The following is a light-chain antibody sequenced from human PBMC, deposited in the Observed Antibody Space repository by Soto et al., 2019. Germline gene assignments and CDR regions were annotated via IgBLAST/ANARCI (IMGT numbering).Light chain of an antibody. Sequence: DFRMTKSPSSLSAFVGDRVTITCRASLSVAGYVNWYQQRPGKAPKLLIYGASSLQRGVPSRFSGSGSGTDFTLTISSRQPEDFATYYCQQSYSTPSITFGQGTLLEIK. CDR1: LSVAGY. CDR2: GAS. J-gene: IGKJ5*01. V-gene: IGKV1-39*01. CDR3: QQSYSTPSIT.